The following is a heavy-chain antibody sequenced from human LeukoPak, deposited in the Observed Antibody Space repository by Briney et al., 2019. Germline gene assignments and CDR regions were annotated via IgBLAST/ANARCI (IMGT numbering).Heavy chain of an antibody. J-gene: IGHJ4*02. D-gene: IGHD1-1*01. Sequence: GVSLRLSYSASVFTFSSYAMLWVRQAPGKGLEWVSIIGDSRGSTFYTDSVKGRFTISRDNSKNTVFLQMNSLRAEDTAVYYCVRGHTTATYYFDYWGQGTLVTVSS. CDR1: VFTFSSYA. V-gene: IGHV3-23*01. CDR3: VRGHTTATYYFDY. CDR2: IGDSRGST.